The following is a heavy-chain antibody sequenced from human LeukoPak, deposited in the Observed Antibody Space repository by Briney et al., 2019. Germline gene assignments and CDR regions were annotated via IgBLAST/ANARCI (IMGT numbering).Heavy chain of an antibody. Sequence: GGSLRLSCAASGFTFSSYAMSWVRQAPGKGLEWVSAISGSGGSTYYADSVKGRFTISRDNSKNTLYLQMNSLRAEDTAVYYCAKDINTEDFWSGPLDYWGQGTLVTVSS. CDR1: GFTFSSYA. CDR2: ISGSGGST. J-gene: IGHJ4*02. D-gene: IGHD3-3*01. CDR3: AKDINTEDFWSGPLDY. V-gene: IGHV3-23*01.